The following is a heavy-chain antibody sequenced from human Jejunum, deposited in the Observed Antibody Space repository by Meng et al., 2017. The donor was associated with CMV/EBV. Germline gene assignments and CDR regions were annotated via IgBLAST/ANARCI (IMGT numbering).Heavy chain of an antibody. CDR3: ARPRVSYTNWAPQGH. D-gene: IGHD2-2*02. CDR2: IAYDGANE. Sequence: GFTFSYYAMHWVGQAPGKGLEWVAVIAYDGANEFYADSVKGRFTVYRDNSKNTLYLQMDSLRVEDTAVYYCARPRVSYTNWAPQGHWGQGTQVTVSS. J-gene: IGHJ4*02. CDR1: GFTFSYYA. V-gene: IGHV3-30-3*01.